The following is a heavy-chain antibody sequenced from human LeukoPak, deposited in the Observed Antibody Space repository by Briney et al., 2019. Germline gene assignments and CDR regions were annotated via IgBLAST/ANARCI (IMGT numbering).Heavy chain of an antibody. V-gene: IGHV4-59*01. Sequence: SETLSLTCTVSGGSISSYYWSWIRQPPGKGLEWIGYIYYSGSTNYNPSLKSRVTISVDTSKNQFSLKLSSVTAADTAVYYCARDYDFWSGYRAYYYYYGMDVWGQGTTVTVSS. CDR2: IYYSGST. CDR1: GGSISSYY. CDR3: ARDYDFWSGYRAYYYYYGMDV. D-gene: IGHD3-3*01. J-gene: IGHJ6*02.